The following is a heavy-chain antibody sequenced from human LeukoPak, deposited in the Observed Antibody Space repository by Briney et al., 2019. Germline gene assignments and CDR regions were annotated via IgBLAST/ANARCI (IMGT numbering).Heavy chain of an antibody. CDR3: ARVSDYPKEKFDF. V-gene: IGHV4-59*01. J-gene: IGHJ4*02. D-gene: IGHD3/OR15-3a*01. Sequence: SGTLSLTCTVSGGSISSFYWSWIRQPPGKGLEWIGYMSYSGTTKYNPSLKSRLTISMDTSKNQFSLKLSSVTAADTAVYYCARVSDYPKEKFDFWGQGTLVSVSS. CDR1: GGSISSFY. CDR2: MSYSGTT.